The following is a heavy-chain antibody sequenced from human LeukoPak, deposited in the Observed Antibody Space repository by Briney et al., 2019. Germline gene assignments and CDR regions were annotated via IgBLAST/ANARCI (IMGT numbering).Heavy chain of an antibody. J-gene: IGHJ4*02. V-gene: IGHV3-21*01. CDR1: GFTFSSYS. D-gene: IGHD5-24*01. CDR2: ISSSSSYI. CDR3: ARVTGGYNLVDY. Sequence: PGRSLRLSCAASGFTFSSYSMNWVRQAPGKGLEWVSSISSSSSYIYYADSVKGRFAMSRDNAKNTLYLQMNSLRAEDTAVYYCARVTGGYNLVDYWGQGTLVTVSS.